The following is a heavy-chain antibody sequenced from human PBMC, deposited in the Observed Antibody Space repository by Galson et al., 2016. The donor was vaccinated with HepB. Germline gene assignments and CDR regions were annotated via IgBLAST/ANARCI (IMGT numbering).Heavy chain of an antibody. CDR1: GASVTRFDNY. CDR3: ARVSRDAFDI. CDR2: LYYGDNT. V-gene: IGHV4-61*08. Sequence: SETLSLTCIVSGASVTRFDNYWSWIRQPPGKGLEWIGYLYYGDNTNYSPSLRGRVTISVDTSANQASVSSFPLTLTSVTAADTAVYYCARVSRDAFDIWGQGTLVAVSS. J-gene: IGHJ3*02.